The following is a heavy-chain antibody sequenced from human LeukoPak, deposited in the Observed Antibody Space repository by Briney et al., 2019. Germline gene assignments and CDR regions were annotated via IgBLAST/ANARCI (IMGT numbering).Heavy chain of an antibody. CDR2: ANLQGST. CDR1: GGSISNTNW. J-gene: IGHJ4*02. CDR3: AREGGPYRPLDY. V-gene: IGHV4-4*02. Sequence: SETLSLTCGVSGGSISNTNWWTWVRQPPGKGLEWIGEANLQGSTNYNPSLKSRVAISVDKSENHISLKLTSATAADTAVYYCAREGGPYRPLDYSGQGTLVTVAS.